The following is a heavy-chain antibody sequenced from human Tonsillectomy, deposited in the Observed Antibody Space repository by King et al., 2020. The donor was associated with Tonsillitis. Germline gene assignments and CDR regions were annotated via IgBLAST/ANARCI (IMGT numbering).Heavy chain of an antibody. Sequence: QLQESGPGLVKPSETLSLTCTVSGGSISSSSYYWGWIRQPPGKGLEWIGSIYYSGSTYYNPSLKSRVTISVDTSKNQFSLKLSSVTAEDTAVYYCARELGCYGPKESYFDYWGQGPLVTVSS. J-gene: IGHJ4*02. D-gene: IGHD2-2*01. V-gene: IGHV4-39*02. CDR1: GGSISSSSYY. CDR3: ARELGCYGPKESYFDY. CDR2: IYYSGST.